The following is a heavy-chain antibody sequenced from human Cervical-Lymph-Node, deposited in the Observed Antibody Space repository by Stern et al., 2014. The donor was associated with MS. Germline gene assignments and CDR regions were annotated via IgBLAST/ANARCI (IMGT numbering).Heavy chain of an antibody. Sequence: EMQLVESGGGLVQPGGSLRLSRAASGFTFSSYAMSWVRQAPGQGLEWFAAISRSGGSTYYADAVKGRFAISRDNSKNTLYLQMNSLRAEDTAVYYCAKDRSEDWGQGTLVTVSS. CDR2: ISRSGGST. CDR3: AKDRSED. J-gene: IGHJ4*02. CDR1: GFTFSSYA. V-gene: IGHV3-23*04. D-gene: IGHD3-16*02.